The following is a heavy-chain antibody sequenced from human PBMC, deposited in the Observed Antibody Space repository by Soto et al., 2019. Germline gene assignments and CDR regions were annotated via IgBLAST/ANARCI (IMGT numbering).Heavy chain of an antibody. CDR1: GGSSSSGGYY. Sequence: PSETLSLTCTVSGGSSSSGGYYWSWIRQHPGKGLEWNGYIYYSGSTYYNPSLKSRVTISVDTSKNQFSLKQSSVTAADTAVYYCARWTTVVTHFESWGEGTLVPVSS. CDR2: IYYSGST. V-gene: IGHV4-31*03. CDR3: ARWTTVVTHFES. D-gene: IGHD4-17*01. J-gene: IGHJ4*02.